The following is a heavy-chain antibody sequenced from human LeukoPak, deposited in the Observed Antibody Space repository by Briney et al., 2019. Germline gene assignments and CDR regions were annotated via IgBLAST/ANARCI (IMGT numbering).Heavy chain of an antibody. D-gene: IGHD4-17*01. CDR3: VRGLGTTVWDYYYYGMDV. J-gene: IGHJ6*02. CDR1: GYTFTGYY. Sequence: ASVKVSCKASGYTFTGYYMHWVRQAPGQGLEWMGWINPNSGGTNYAQKFQGRVTMTRDTSISTAYMELNRLRSDDTAVYYCVRGLGTTVWDYYYYGMDVWGQGTTVTVSS. CDR2: INPNSGGT. V-gene: IGHV1-2*02.